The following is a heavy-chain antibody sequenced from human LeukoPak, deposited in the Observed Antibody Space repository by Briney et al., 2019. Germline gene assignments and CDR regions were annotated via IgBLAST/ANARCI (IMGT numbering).Heavy chain of an antibody. J-gene: IGHJ5*02. CDR1: GYTFTSYD. CDR2: MNPNSGNT. V-gene: IGHV1-8*01. Sequence: ASVKVSCKASGYTFTSYDINWVRQATGQGFEWMGWMNPNSGNTGYAQKFQGRVTMTRNTSISTAYMELSSLRSEDTAVYYCARGGFRRGPWFGELSSWFDPWGQGTLVTVSS. D-gene: IGHD3-10*01. CDR3: ARGGFRRGPWFGELSSWFDP.